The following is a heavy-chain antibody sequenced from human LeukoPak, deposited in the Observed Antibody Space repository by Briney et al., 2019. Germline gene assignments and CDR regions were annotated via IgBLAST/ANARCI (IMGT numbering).Heavy chain of an antibody. J-gene: IGHJ4*02. D-gene: IGHD6-19*01. Sequence: GGSLRISCAASGFTFNTYAMSWVRQAPGKGLEWVSYITSSSSTIYYADSVKGRFTISRDNAKNSLSLQMNSLRAEDTAVYYCARITVDSSGWYHFDYWGQGTLVTVSS. V-gene: IGHV3-48*04. CDR3: ARITVDSSGWYHFDY. CDR2: ITSSSSTI. CDR1: GFTFNTYA.